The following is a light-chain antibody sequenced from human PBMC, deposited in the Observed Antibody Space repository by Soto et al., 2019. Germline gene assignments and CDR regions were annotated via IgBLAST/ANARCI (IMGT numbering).Light chain of an antibody. CDR2: EGN. J-gene: IGLJ3*02. CDR3: CSYTGSSTS. V-gene: IGLV2-23*01. Sequence: QSALTQPASVSGSPGQSITMSCAGASSDVGSYNLVSWYQQYPGKAPKLIIYEGNKRRSGVSNRFSGSGSGNTASLTISGLQAEDAADYYCCSYTGSSTSFGGGTKVTVL. CDR1: SSDVGSYNL.